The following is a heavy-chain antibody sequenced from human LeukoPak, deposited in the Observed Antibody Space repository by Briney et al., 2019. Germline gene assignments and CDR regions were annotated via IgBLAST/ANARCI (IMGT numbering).Heavy chain of an antibody. CDR3: ARLLSGWYLADY. J-gene: IGHJ4*02. Sequence: PGGSLRLSCAASGFTFSSDAMHWVRQAPGKGLEWASYITSSSNTVHYADSVKGRFTLSRDNAKSSLYLQMNSLRAEDTAIYYCARLLSGWYLADYWGQGTLVTVSS. CDR1: GFTFSSDA. D-gene: IGHD6-19*01. V-gene: IGHV3-48*01. CDR2: ITSSSNTV.